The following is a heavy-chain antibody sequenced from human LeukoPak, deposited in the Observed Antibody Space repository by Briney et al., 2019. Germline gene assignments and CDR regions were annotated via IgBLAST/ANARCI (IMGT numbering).Heavy chain of an antibody. V-gene: IGHV1-69*13. CDR2: IIPIFGTA. Sequence: GASVKVSCKASGGTFSSYAISWVRQAPGQGLEWMGGIIPIFGTANYAQKFQGRVTITADESTSTAYMELGSLRSEDTAVYYCARRITMVRGASNWFDPWGQGTLVTVSS. CDR3: ARRITMVRGASNWFDP. D-gene: IGHD3-10*01. CDR1: GGTFSSYA. J-gene: IGHJ5*02.